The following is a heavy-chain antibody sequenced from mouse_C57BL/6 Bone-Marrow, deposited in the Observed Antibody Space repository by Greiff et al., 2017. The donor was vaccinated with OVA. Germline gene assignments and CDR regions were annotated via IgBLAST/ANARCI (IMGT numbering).Heavy chain of an antibody. Sequence: QVQLQQPGAELVMPGASVKLSCKASGYTFTSYWMHWVKQRPGQGLEWIGEIDPSDSYTNYNQKFKGKSTLTVDKSSSTAYMQRSSMTAEEAAVYCCARSLFAYWGQGTLVTVSA. CDR1: GYTFTSYW. CDR3: ARSLFAY. V-gene: IGHV1-69*01. J-gene: IGHJ3*01. CDR2: IDPSDSYT.